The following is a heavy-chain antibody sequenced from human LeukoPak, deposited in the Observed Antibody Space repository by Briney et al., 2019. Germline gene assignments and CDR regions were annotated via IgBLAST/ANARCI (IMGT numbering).Heavy chain of an antibody. CDR3: AIDPVLYYDIVTGDYKGVDY. J-gene: IGHJ4*02. D-gene: IGHD3-9*01. CDR2: ISAYNGNT. CDR1: GYTFTSYG. V-gene: IGHV1-18*01. Sequence: ASVKVSCKASGYTFTSYGISWVRQAPGQGLEWMGWISAYNGNTNYAQKLQGRVTMTTDTSTSTAYMELRSLRSDDTAVYYCAIDPVLYYDIVTGDYKGVDYWGQGTLVTVSS.